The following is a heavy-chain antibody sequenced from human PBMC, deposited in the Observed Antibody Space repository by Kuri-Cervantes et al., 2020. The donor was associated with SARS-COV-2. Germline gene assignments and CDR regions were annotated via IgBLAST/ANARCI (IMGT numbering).Heavy chain of an antibody. Sequence: GGSLRLSCAASGFTFSSYGMHWVRQAPGKGLEWVAFIRYDGSNKYYADSVKGRFTISRDNSKNTLYLQMNSLRAEDTAVYYCAKKGGSSSWYPGAFDIWGQGTMVTVSS. CDR1: GFTFSSYG. CDR2: IRYDGSNK. V-gene: IGHV3-30*02. D-gene: IGHD6-13*01. J-gene: IGHJ3*02. CDR3: AKKGGSSSWYPGAFDI.